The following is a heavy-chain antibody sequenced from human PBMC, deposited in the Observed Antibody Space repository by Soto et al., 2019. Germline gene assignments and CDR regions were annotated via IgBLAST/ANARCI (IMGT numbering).Heavy chain of an antibody. CDR1: GFTFSSYG. CDR2: IWYDGSNK. Sequence: GGSLRLSCAASGFTFSSYGMHWVRQAPGKGPEWVAVIWYDGSNKYYADSVKGRFTISRDNSKNTLYLQMNSLRAEDTAVYYCARGDDSSGYYSHYYYYGMDVWGQGTTVTVSS. J-gene: IGHJ6*02. D-gene: IGHD3-22*01. CDR3: ARGDDSSGYYSHYYYYGMDV. V-gene: IGHV3-33*01.